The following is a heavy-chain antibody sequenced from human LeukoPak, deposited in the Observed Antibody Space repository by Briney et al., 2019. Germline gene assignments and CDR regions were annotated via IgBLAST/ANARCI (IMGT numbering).Heavy chain of an antibody. Sequence: SETLSLTCTVSGGSISSYYWSWIRQPPGKGLEWIGYIYYSGSTNYNPSLKSRVTISVDTSKNQFSLKLSSVTAADTAVYYCARHRYGADFDYWGQGTLVTASS. J-gene: IGHJ4*02. CDR3: ARHRYGADFDY. D-gene: IGHD4-17*01. CDR2: IYYSGST. CDR1: GGSISSYY. V-gene: IGHV4-59*08.